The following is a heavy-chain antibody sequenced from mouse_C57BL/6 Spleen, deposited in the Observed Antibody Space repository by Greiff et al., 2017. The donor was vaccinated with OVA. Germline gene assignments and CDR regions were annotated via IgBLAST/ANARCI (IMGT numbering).Heavy chain of an antibody. CDR1: GFTFSSYA. CDR3: TRGGAYFDV. D-gene: IGHD1-1*02. V-gene: IGHV5-9-1*02. CDR2: ISSGGDYI. Sequence: DVHLVESGEGLVKPGGSLKLSCAASGFTFSSYAMSWVRQTPEKRLEWVAYISSGGDYIYYADTVKGRFTISRDNARNTLYLQMSSLKSEDTAMYYCTRGGAYFDVWGTGTTVTVSS. J-gene: IGHJ1*03.